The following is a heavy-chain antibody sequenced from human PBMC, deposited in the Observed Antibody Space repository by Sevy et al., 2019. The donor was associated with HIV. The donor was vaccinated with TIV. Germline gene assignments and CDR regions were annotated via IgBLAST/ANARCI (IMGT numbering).Heavy chain of an antibody. CDR3: ARDRPYSSGWPDGFDI. J-gene: IGHJ3*02. CDR2: INSDGSST. Sequence: GGSLRLSCAASGFTFSSYWMHWVRQAPGKGLVWVSRINSDGSSTSYADSVKGRFTISRDNAKNTLYLQMNSLRAEDTAVYYCARDRPYSSGWPDGFDIWGQGTMVTVSS. D-gene: IGHD6-19*01. CDR1: GFTFSSYW. V-gene: IGHV3-74*01.